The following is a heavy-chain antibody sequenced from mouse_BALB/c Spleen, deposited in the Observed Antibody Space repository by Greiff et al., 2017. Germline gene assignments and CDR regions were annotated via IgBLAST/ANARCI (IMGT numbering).Heavy chain of an antibody. Sequence: QVQLQQSAAELARPGASVKMSCKASGYTFTSYTMHWVKQRPGQGLEWIGYINPSSGYTEYNQKFKDKTTLTADKSSSTAYMQLSSLTSEDSAVYYCARGQNGNYHFDYWGQGTTLTVSS. CDR1: GYTFTSYT. CDR3: ARGQNGNYHFDY. CDR2: INPSSGYT. V-gene: IGHV1-4*02. D-gene: IGHD2-1*01. J-gene: IGHJ2*01.